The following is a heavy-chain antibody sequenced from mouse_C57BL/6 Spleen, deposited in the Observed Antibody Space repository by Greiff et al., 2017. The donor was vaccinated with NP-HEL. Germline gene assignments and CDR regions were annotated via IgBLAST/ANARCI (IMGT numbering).Heavy chain of an antibody. CDR3: ARQRDDGYSFAY. CDR2: ISSGGSYT. J-gene: IGHJ3*01. CDR1: GFTFSSYG. V-gene: IGHV5-6*01. Sequence: EVQLVESGGDLVKPGGSLKLSCAASGFTFSSYGMSWVRQTPDQRLEWVATISSGGSYTYYPDSVKGRFTISRDNAKNTLYLQMSRLKSEDTAMYYCARQRDDGYSFAYWGQGTLVTVSA. D-gene: IGHD2-3*01.